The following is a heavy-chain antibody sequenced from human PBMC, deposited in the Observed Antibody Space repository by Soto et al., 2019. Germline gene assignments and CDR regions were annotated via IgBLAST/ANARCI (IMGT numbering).Heavy chain of an antibody. J-gene: IGHJ6*02. CDR3: ARPRSSSRNYYGMAV. V-gene: IGHV5-51*01. CDR1: GYSFTSYW. D-gene: IGHD6-13*01. Sequence: RGESLKISCKGSGYSFTSYWIGWVRQMPGKGLEWMGIIYPGDSDTRYSPSFQGQVTISADKSISTAYLQWNSLKASDTAMYYCARPRSSSRNYYGMAVWGQGTTVTVSS. CDR2: IYPGDSDT.